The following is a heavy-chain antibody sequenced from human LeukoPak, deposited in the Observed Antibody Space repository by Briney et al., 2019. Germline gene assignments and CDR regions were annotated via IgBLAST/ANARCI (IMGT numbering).Heavy chain of an antibody. D-gene: IGHD1-26*01. CDR2: IIPIFGTA. CDR3: ARAGGWELSAFDI. Sequence: SVKVSCKASGGTFSSYAISWVRQAPGQGLEWMGGIIPIFGTANYAQKFQGRVTITTDESTSTAYMELSSLRSEDTAVYYCARAGGWELSAFDIWGQGTMVTVSS. J-gene: IGHJ3*02. V-gene: IGHV1-69*05. CDR1: GGTFSSYA.